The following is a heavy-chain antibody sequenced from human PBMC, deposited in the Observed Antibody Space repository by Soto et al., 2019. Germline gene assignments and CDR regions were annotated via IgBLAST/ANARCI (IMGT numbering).Heavy chain of an antibody. V-gene: IGHV1-3*01. D-gene: IGHD2-2*01. Sequence: GASVKVSCKASGYTFTSYAMHWVRQAPGQRLEWMGWINAGNGNTKYSQKFQGRVTITRDTSASTAYMELSSLRSEDTAVYYCARGPAAVWGNSGYAFYYYYGMDVWGQGTTVTVSS. J-gene: IGHJ6*02. CDR3: ARGPAAVWGNSGYAFYYYYGMDV. CDR2: INAGNGNT. CDR1: GYTFTSYA.